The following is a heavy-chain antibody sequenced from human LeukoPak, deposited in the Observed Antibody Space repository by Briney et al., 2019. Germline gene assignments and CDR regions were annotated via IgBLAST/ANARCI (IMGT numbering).Heavy chain of an antibody. J-gene: IGHJ4*02. CDR2: IISSSSTI. V-gene: IGHV3-48*01. D-gene: IGHD3-22*01. CDR1: GFTFSSYS. CDR3: ARDRGDSSGYSPEYFDY. Sequence: GGSLRLSCAASGFTFSSYSMNWVRQAPGKGLEWVSYIISSSSTIYDADSVKGRFTISRDNAKNSLYLQMNSLRAEDTAVYYCARDRGDSSGYSPEYFDYWGQGTLVTVSS.